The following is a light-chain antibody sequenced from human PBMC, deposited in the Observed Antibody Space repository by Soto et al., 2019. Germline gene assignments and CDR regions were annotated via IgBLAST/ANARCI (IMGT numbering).Light chain of an antibody. J-gene: IGLJ3*02. CDR2: EVT. CDR1: SSDVGSYNL. V-gene: IGLV2-23*02. Sequence: QSALTQPASVSGSPGQSIAISCTGNSSDVGSYNLVSWYQHHPGKAPKLMIYEVTKRPSGVSDRFFASKSGNTASLTISGLQAEDEADYFCCSYAGGSTPWVFGGGTKLTVL. CDR3: CSYAGGSTPWV.